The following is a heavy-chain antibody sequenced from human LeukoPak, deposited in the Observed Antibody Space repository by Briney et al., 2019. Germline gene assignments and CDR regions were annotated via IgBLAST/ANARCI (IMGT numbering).Heavy chain of an antibody. CDR3: ATYAPMPPS. CDR2: ISSSGSTI. V-gene: IGHV3-48*03. CDR1: GFTFSSYE. J-gene: IGHJ4*02. D-gene: IGHD2-2*01. Sequence: GGSLRLSCAASGFTFSSYEMNWVRQAPGKGLEWVSYISSSGSTIYYADSVKGRFTISRDNSKNTLYLQMNSLRAEDTAVYYCATYAPMPPSWGQGTLVTVSS.